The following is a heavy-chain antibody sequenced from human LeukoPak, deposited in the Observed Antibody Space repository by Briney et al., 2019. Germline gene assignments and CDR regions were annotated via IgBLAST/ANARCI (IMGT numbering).Heavy chain of an antibody. Sequence: GGSLRLSCATSGFTFNTYWMTWVRQALGKGLEWVANIKQDGSEKNYVDSVKGRFTNSRDNAKNSLYLQMNNLRAEDTAVYSCAWDQGTTVTSYAFDIWGKGTMVTVSS. J-gene: IGHJ3*02. V-gene: IGHV3-7*01. CDR1: GFTFNTYW. CDR2: IKQDGSEK. CDR3: AWDQGTTVTSYAFDI. D-gene: IGHD4-17*01.